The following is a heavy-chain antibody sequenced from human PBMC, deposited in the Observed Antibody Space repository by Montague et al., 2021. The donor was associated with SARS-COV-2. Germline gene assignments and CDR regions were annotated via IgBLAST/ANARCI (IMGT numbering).Heavy chain of an antibody. V-gene: IGHV4-34*01. CDR2: IKHTGFT. Sequence: SETLSLTCAVYGGSSSGYFWTWVRQSPGKGLEWIGEIKHTGFTNYNPSLKSRVSFSMDTSKNQFSLRLTSMTAADTAVYYCARGKDDITVVLVVTSSSSYFDSWGRGTPVTVSS. CDR1: GGSSSGYF. J-gene: IGHJ4*02. CDR3: ARGKDDITVVLVVTSSSSYFDS. D-gene: IGHD3-10*01.